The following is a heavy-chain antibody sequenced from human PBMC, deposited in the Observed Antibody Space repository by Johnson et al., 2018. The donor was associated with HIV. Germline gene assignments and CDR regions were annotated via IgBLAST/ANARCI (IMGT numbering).Heavy chain of an antibody. CDR1: GFTFNNYA. CDR3: AKVAVATAAGGVALDI. CDR2: ISSNGGST. V-gene: IGHV3-64*01. D-gene: IGHD6-13*01. J-gene: IGHJ3*02. Sequence: VQLVESGGGVVQPGRSLRLSCAASGFTFNNYAMHWVRQAPGKRLEYVSAISSNGGSTYYANSVKGRFTISRDNSKNTLYLQLNSLRVEDTAIYYCAKVAVATAAGGVALDIWGPGTMVTVS.